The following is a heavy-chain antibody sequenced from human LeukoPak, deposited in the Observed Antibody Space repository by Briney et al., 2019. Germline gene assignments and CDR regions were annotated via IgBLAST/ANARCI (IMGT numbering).Heavy chain of an antibody. D-gene: IGHD4-17*01. Sequence: ASVKVSCKASGYTFTNHGIGWLRQAPGQGLEWMGWISAHDGKTKYAKKVQGRVTMTTDTSTSTAYMELRSLRSDDSAIYYCARPIHDYGDYLDAFDIWGQGTMVSVTS. CDR2: ISAHDGKT. J-gene: IGHJ3*02. V-gene: IGHV1-18*01. CDR1: GYTFTNHG. CDR3: ARPIHDYGDYLDAFDI.